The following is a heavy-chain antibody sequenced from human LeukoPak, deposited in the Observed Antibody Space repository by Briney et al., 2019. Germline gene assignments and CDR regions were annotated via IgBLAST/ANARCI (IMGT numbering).Heavy chain of an antibody. J-gene: IGHJ4*02. CDR3: ASYDILTGSDYFDY. CDR1: GGSISSYY. Sequence: PSETLSLTCTVSGGSISSYYWSWIRQPPGKGLEWIGEINHSGSTNYNPSLKSRVTISVDTSKNQFSLKLSSVTAADTAVYYCASYDILTGSDYFDYWGQGTLVTVSS. D-gene: IGHD3-9*01. V-gene: IGHV4-34*01. CDR2: INHSGST.